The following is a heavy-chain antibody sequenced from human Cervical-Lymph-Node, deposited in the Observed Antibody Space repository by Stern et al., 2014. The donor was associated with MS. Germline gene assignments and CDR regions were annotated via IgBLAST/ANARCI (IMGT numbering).Heavy chain of an antibody. V-gene: IGHV3-15*01. Sequence: EVHLVQSGAGLVKPGASLRLSCTASGFTFSNVGVSWVRQAPGKGLEWVGRIKAKTDGGTTDYAAPVKGRFTISRDDSKSTLYLQMNSLKTEDTAVYYCTSAYTSGWKSQFDYWGQGALVAVSS. CDR1: GFTFSNVG. D-gene: IGHD6-19*01. CDR3: TSAYTSGWKSQFDY. J-gene: IGHJ4*02. CDR2: IKAKTDGGTT.